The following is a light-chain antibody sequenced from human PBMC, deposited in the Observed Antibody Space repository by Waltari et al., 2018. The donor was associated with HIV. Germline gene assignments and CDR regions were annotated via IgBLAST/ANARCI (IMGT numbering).Light chain of an antibody. J-gene: IGLJ2*01. CDR2: DSS. Sequence: QSALTQPASVSGSPGPSITISCTGTSSDIGTYNYVSWYHQHPGKAPKLMIYDSSNRPSGVSNRFSGSKSGNTASLTISGLQAEDEADYYCSSYTSSSTPVVFGGGTKLTVL. V-gene: IGLV2-14*01. CDR1: SSDIGTYNY. CDR3: SSYTSSSTPVV.